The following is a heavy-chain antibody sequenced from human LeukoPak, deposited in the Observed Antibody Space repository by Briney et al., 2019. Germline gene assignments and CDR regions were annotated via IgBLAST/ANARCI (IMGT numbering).Heavy chain of an antibody. V-gene: IGHV4-59*01. CDR1: GSISSYY. Sequence: SETLSLTCTVSGSISSYYWSWIRQPPGKGLEWIGYIYTSGSTNYNPSLKSRVTISIDTSKNQFSLKLSSVTAADTAVYYCARDLVTVTKGFDIWGQGTMVSVSS. CDR3: ARDLVTVTKGFDI. D-gene: IGHD4-17*01. J-gene: IGHJ3*02. CDR2: IYTSGST.